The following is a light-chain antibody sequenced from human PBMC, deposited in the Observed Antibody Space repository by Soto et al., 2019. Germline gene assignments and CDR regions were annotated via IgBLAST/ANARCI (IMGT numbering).Light chain of an antibody. V-gene: IGKV1-39*01. CDR2: AAS. J-gene: IGKJ4*01. Sequence: DIQMTQSPSSLSASVGDRVTITCRAGQYIGRYLNWYQQKPGKAPKLLIYAASSLQSGVPSRFSGIGSGTDFTLSISSLQPEDFATYYCQQSYSGPLTFGGGTKVDIK. CDR1: QYIGRY. CDR3: QQSYSGPLT.